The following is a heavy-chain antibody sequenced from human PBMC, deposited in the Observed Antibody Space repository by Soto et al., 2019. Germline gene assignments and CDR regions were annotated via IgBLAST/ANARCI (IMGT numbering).Heavy chain of an antibody. CDR3: ARTTWLDYAFDI. V-gene: IGHV6-1*01. J-gene: IGHJ3*02. D-gene: IGHD6-19*01. CDR1: GDSVSRDMAA. CDR2: TYYRSKWYN. Sequence: SQTLSLTCAISGDSVSRDMAAWNWIRQSPSRGLEWLGRTYYRSKWYNDYVGSVKSRITINPDTSKNQFSLQLNSMTPEDTAVYYCARTTWLDYAFDIWGQGTMVTVSS.